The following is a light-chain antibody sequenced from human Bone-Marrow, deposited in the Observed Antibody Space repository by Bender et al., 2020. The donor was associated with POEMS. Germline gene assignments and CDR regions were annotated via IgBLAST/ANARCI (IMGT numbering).Light chain of an antibody. Sequence: QSVLTQPAAVSGSPGQSITISCTGTSNDVAAYDYVSWYQQYPGKAPKLMISDVSNRPSGISSRFSGSKSGKTASLTISGLKAEDEAHYYCQSYEISLRTVLFGTGTKLTVL. CDR1: SNDVAAYDY. J-gene: IGLJ3*02. CDR2: DVS. V-gene: IGLV2-14*03. CDR3: QSYEISLRTVL.